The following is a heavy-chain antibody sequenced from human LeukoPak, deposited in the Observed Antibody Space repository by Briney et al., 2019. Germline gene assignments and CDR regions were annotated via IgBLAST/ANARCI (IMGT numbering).Heavy chain of an antibody. D-gene: IGHD4-17*01. V-gene: IGHV1-69*04. CDR2: IIPILGIA. CDR1: GYTFTSYA. Sequence: GASVKVSCKASGYTFTSYAISWVRQAPGQGLEWMGRIIPILGIANYAQKFQGRVTITADKSTSTAYMELSSLRSEDTAVYYCARDGGDYVRFDYWGQGTLVTVSS. J-gene: IGHJ4*02. CDR3: ARDGGDYVRFDY.